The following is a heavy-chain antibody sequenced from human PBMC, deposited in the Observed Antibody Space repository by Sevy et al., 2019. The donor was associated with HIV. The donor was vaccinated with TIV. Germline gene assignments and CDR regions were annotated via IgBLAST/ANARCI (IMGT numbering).Heavy chain of an antibody. CDR1: GFSFSNYS. CDR2: ISSSSSYI. J-gene: IGHJ4*02. Sequence: GGSLRLSCAASGFSFSNYSMNWVRQAPGKGLEWVXSISSSSSYIYYADSVKGRFTISRDNAKNSLYLQMNSLRGDDTAVYYCARVAGYDFWNGYAXWGQGTLVTVSS. D-gene: IGHD3-3*01. V-gene: IGHV3-21*01. CDR3: ARVAGYDFWNGYAX.